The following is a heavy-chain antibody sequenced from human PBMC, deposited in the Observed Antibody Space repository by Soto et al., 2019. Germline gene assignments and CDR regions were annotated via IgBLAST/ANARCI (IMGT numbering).Heavy chain of an antibody. CDR2: IFYTGST. Sequence: PSETLCVSWTVAGGSLNSNRYCWTWIRPPPGKGLEWIGSIFYTGSTYYSPSLKGRLTISVDPSKNQFSLKLTYVTAADTAMYYCARTKTIGAAAGKGWFDPWGQGTLVTVSS. CDR3: ARTKTIGAAAGKGWFDP. D-gene: IGHD6-13*01. J-gene: IGHJ5*02. V-gene: IGHV4-39*01. CDR1: GGSLNSNRYC.